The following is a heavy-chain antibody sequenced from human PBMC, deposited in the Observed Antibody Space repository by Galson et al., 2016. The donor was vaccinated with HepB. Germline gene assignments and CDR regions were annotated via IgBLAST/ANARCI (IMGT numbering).Heavy chain of an antibody. V-gene: IGHV1-8*01. D-gene: IGHD1-26*01. CDR1: AYTLLAFD. J-gene: IGHJ6*02. CDR2: MNPNSGNT. CDR3: TRRPARFSPRVAGAGGMDV. Sequence: SVKVSCKAPAYTLLAFDIHRVRQATGQGLEWMGWMNPNSGNTAYAKKFQGRVTMTRDTSIGTVYMDLSSLTSEDTAVYDCTRRPARFSPRVAGAGGMDVWGQGTTVTVAS.